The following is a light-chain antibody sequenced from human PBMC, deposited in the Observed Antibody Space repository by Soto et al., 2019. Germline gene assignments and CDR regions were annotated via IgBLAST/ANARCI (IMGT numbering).Light chain of an antibody. Sequence: DIQLTLSPSSLSASVGDRVTITCRASETIARYLNWYQQKPGKAPNLLIYAASTLKSGFPSRFSGTGSGTDFTLTISRLQPEDFATYYCQQTYNPPRTFGQGTKVDIK. CDR1: ETIARY. CDR3: QQTYNPPRT. CDR2: AAS. V-gene: IGKV1-39*01. J-gene: IGKJ1*01.